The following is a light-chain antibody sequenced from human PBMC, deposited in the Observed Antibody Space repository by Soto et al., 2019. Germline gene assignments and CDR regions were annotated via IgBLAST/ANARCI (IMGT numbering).Light chain of an antibody. Sequence: EIVLTQSPGTLSLSPGERATLSCKASQSVSNTYLAWYQHKPGQAPRLLIYGASSRATGIPDRFSGSGSGTDFTLTISRLEPEDFAVYYCQQRGTFGQGTKVEIK. V-gene: IGKV3-20*01. CDR2: GAS. CDR1: QSVSNTY. CDR3: QQRGT. J-gene: IGKJ1*01.